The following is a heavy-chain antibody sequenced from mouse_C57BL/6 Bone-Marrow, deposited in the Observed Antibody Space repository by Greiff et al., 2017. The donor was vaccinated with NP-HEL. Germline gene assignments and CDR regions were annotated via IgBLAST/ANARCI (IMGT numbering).Heavy chain of an antibody. CDR1: GFSINSDCY. D-gene: IGHD1-1*01. CDR3: ARALLLRPLAFDV. V-gene: IGHV3-3*01. CDR2: TFYSGIT. J-gene: IGHJ1*03. Sequence: EVQRVESGPSLVRPSQTLSLTCTVTGFSINSDCYWIWIRQFPGNKLEYIGYTFYSGITYYNPSLESRTYITRDTSKNQFSLKLSSVTTEDTATYYCARALLLRPLAFDVWGTGTTVTVSS.